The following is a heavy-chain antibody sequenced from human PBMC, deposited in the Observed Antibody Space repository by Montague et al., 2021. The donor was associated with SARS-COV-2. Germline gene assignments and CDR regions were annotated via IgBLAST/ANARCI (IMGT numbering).Heavy chain of an antibody. CDR3: ARARGGTIFGLSGAYYGLDI. V-gene: IGHV4-59*01. CDR1: GGSISNYY. Sequence: SETLSLTCTVSGGSISNYYWSWIRQSPGKGLEWIAYMYYSGSTKYNPSLKSRATISVDTSKNQFSLTLISMTAADTAVYYCARARGGTIFGLSGAYYGLDIWGQGTMVTVSS. CDR2: MYYSGST. D-gene: IGHD3-3*01. J-gene: IGHJ6*02.